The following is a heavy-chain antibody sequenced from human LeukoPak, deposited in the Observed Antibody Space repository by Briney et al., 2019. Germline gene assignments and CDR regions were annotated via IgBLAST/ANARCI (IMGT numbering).Heavy chain of an antibody. J-gene: IGHJ4*02. D-gene: IGHD2-21*02. Sequence: GRSLRLSCAASGFTFSSYAMHWVRQAPGKGLEWVAVISYDGSNKYYADSVKGRFTISRDNSKNTLYLQMNSLRAEDTAVYYCARDRDIVVVTAIHYFDYWGQGTLVTVSS. V-gene: IGHV3-30-3*01. CDR2: ISYDGSNK. CDR3: ARDRDIVVVTAIHYFDY. CDR1: GFTFSSYA.